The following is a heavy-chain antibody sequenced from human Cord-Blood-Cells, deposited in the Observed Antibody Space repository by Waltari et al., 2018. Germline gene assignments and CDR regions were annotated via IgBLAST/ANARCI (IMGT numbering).Heavy chain of an antibody. Sequence: QLQLQESGPGLVKPAETLSPTCTVSGGSISSSSYYWGWLRQPPGKGLEWIGSIYYSGSTYYNPSLKSRVTISVDTSKNQFSLKLSSVTAADTAVYYCARHSGQWLNAFDIWGQGTMVTVSS. CDR1: GGSISSSSYY. V-gene: IGHV4-39*01. D-gene: IGHD6-19*01. J-gene: IGHJ3*02. CDR2: IYYSGST. CDR3: ARHSGQWLNAFDI.